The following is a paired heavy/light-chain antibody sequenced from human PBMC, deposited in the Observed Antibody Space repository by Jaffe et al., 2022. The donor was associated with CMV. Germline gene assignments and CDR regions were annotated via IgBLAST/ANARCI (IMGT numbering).Heavy chain of an antibody. J-gene: IGHJ4*02. V-gene: IGHV4-59*01. Sequence: QVQLQESGPGLVKPSETLSLTCTVSGGSINNYFWSWIRQPPGKGLEWIGYIYYTGRTNYNPSLKSRVTMSVDTSKNQFSLRLNSVTAADTAVYYCARYLLINGVAYGFDYWGQGSLVTVSS. CDR1: GGSINNYF. CDR3: ARYLLINGVAYGFDY. D-gene: IGHD2-8*01. CDR2: IYYTGRT.
Light chain of an antibody. J-gene: IGLJ3*02. CDR1: SSDVGASNY. Sequence: QSALTQPASVSGSPGQSITISCTGTSSDVGASNYVSWYQQHPDKAPKLLIYDVTNRPSGVSNRFSGSKSGNTASLTISGLQAEDEADYYCNSYGSGSTWVFGGGTKLTVL. CDR2: DVT. CDR3: NSYGSGSTWV. V-gene: IGLV2-14*03.